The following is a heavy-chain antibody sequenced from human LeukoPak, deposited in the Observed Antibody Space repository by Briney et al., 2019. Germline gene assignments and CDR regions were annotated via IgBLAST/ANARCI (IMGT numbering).Heavy chain of an antibody. CDR1: GFTFNAYG. D-gene: IGHD6-13*01. J-gene: IGHJ4*02. Sequence: GRSQRLSCAASGFTFNAYGMHWVRQAPGKGLEWVAVMSSDGRDKKSADSVKGRFTISRDNSKNMVYLQMNSLRPEDTAVYYCAKDESMAAAAYYFGYWGQGTLVTVSS. V-gene: IGHV3-30*18. CDR3: AKDESMAAAAYYFGY. CDR2: MSSDGRDK.